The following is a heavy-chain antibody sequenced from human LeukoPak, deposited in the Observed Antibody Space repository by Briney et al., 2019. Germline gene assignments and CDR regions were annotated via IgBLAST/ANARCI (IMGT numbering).Heavy chain of an antibody. J-gene: IGHJ6*02. CDR2: ISWNSGIL. CDR1: NFTFSTYA. CDR3: AKEITSARNQYYAMDV. Sequence: GGSLRLSCAASNFTFSTYAMHWVRQAPGKGLEWVSGISWNSGILGYADSVKGRFTISRDNAKNALYMQMNSLRAEDTALYYCAKEITSARNQYYAMDVWGQGTTVTVSS. V-gene: IGHV3-9*01. D-gene: IGHD3-10*01.